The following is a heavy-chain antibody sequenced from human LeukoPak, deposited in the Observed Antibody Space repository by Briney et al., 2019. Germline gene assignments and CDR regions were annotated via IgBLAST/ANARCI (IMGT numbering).Heavy chain of an antibody. D-gene: IGHD3-10*01. V-gene: IGHV1-18*04. CDR1: GYTFTGYY. Sequence: AASVKVSCKASGYTFTGYYMHWVRQAPGQGLEWMGWISAYNGNTNYAQKLQGRVTMTTDTSTSTAYMELRSLRSDDTAVYYCASLPGGPKSSHYYGMDVWGQGTTVTVSS. CDR2: ISAYNGNT. J-gene: IGHJ6*02. CDR3: ASLPGGPKSSHYYGMDV.